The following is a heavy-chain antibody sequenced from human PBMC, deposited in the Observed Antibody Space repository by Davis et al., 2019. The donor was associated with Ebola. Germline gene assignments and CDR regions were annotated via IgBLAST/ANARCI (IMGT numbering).Heavy chain of an antibody. CDR1: GFTFSSYS. CDR3: ATGYYFDY. J-gene: IGHJ4*02. CDR2: IYSGGST. Sequence: GGSLRLSCAASGFTFSSYSMNWVRQAPGKGLEWVSVIYSGGSTYYADSVKGRFTISRHNSKNTLYLQMNSLRAEDTAVYYCATGYYFDYWGQGTLVTVSS. V-gene: IGHV3-53*04. D-gene: IGHD1-14*01.